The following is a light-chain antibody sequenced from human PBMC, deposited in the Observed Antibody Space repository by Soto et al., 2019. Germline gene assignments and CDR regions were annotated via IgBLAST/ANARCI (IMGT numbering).Light chain of an antibody. CDR3: HQYGSSPRT. CDR2: GAS. Sequence: EIVLTQSPGTLSLSPGDRATLSCRASQSVSSNFLAWYQQKPGQAPRLLIYGASIRATGIPDRFSGSGSGTDFAHTIRRLEPEDFAIYFCHQYGSSPRTFGQGTKVEIK. V-gene: IGKV3-20*01. CDR1: QSVSSNF. J-gene: IGKJ1*01.